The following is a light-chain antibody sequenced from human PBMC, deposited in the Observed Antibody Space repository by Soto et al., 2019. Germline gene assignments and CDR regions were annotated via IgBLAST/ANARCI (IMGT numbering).Light chain of an antibody. J-gene: IGKJ1*01. CDR1: QSVSSN. Sequence: EIVLTQSPATLSVSPGERATLSCRASQSVSSNVAWYQQKPGQAPRLLIYDASTRATGIPARFSGSGSGTEFTLIISSLQSEDFAVYYCQHYDNWPPWTFGQGTTVDIK. CDR3: QHYDNWPPWT. V-gene: IGKV3-15*01. CDR2: DAS.